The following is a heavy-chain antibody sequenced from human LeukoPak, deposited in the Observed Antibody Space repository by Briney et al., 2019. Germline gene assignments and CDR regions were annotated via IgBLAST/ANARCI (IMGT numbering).Heavy chain of an antibody. CDR2: ISGSSSYI. J-gene: IGHJ4*02. CDR1: GFTFSSYS. CDR3: ATGGGPGWFGELLRGYFFDY. V-gene: IGHV3-21*01. D-gene: IGHD3-10*01. Sequence: PGGSLRLSCAASGFTFSSYSMNWVRQAPGKGLEWLSSISGSSSYIYYSDSLKGRFTISRDNAKNSLYLQMNSLRAEDTAVYYCATGGGPGWFGELLRGYFFDYWGQGTLVTVSS.